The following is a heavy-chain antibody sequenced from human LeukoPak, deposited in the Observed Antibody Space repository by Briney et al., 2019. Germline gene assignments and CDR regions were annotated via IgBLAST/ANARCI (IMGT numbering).Heavy chain of an antibody. J-gene: IGHJ6*04. CDR2: ISSGGSHI. CDR1: GFSFNNYT. V-gene: IGHV3-21*01. D-gene: IGHD2-8*01. Sequence: GGSLRLSCVASGFSFNNYTMNWVRQAPGKGLQWVSSISSGGSHIYYADSVKGRLTISRDNAKNSLYLQMNSLRAEDTAIYYCARKKGYCPNDLSLDFFYSGMDVGGKGTTFTVSS. CDR3: ARKKGYCPNDLSLDFFYSGMDV.